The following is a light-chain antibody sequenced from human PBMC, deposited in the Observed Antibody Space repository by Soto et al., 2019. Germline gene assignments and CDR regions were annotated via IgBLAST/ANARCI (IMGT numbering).Light chain of an antibody. CDR1: QSVSSN. CDR3: QQYNDWPTT. V-gene: IGKV3-15*01. J-gene: IGKJ1*01. Sequence: EIVMTQSPATLSVSPGERATLSCRASQSVSSNLAWYQQKPGQAPRVLIYGASTRATGIPASFSGSGSGTEFTLTISSLQSEDFAVYYCQQYNDWPTTFGQGTKVDIK. CDR2: GAS.